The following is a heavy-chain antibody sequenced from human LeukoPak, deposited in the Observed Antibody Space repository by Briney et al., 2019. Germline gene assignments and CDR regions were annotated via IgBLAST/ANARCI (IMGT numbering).Heavy chain of an antibody. CDR3: AREGIAEPDTNWFDP. CDR1: GYTFTAYY. V-gene: IGHV1-2*02. Sequence: ASVKVSCKPSGYTFTAYYLHWVRQAPGQGLEWMGWINPTSGGTHYAQKFQGRVTMTRDTSISTAYKELSILTSDDTAVYYCAREGIAEPDTNWFDPWGQGTLVTVSS. J-gene: IGHJ5*02. D-gene: IGHD6-13*01. CDR2: INPTSGGT.